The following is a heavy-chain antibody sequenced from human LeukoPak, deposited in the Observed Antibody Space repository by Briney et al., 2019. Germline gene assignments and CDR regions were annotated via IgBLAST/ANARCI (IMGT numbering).Heavy chain of an antibody. Sequence: SETLSLTCTVSGGSISSSSYYWGWRRQPPGTGLEWVGSIYYSGRTYYNPSLKSRVTISVDTSKNQFSLKLSSVTAADTAVYYCLTLWFGEWYFDYWGQGTLVTVSS. J-gene: IGHJ4*02. CDR2: IYYSGRT. V-gene: IGHV4-39*07. CDR3: LTLWFGEWYFDY. D-gene: IGHD3-10*01. CDR1: GGSISSSSYY.